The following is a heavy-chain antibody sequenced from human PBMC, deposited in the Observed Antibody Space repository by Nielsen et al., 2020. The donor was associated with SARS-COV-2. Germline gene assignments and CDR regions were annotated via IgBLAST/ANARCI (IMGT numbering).Heavy chain of an antibody. CDR3: ARDRGFGGRFDY. Sequence: GSLRLSCTVSGGSISSYYWSWIRQPPGKGPEWIGYVYYSGSTTSNPSLKSRVTISLDTSKNQFSLKLSSVTAADTAVYYCARDRGFGGRFDYWGQGTLVTVSS. CDR1: GGSISSYY. CDR2: VYYSGST. D-gene: IGHD3-10*01. J-gene: IGHJ4*02. V-gene: IGHV4-59*12.